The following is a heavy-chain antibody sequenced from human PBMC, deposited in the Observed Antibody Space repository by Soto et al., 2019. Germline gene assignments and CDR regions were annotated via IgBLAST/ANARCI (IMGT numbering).Heavy chain of an antibody. V-gene: IGHV1-69*12. D-gene: IGHD3-10*01. J-gene: IGHJ5*02. CDR1: GGTFSSYA. CDR3: ARVEDYVQSGNNWFDP. CDR2: IIPIFGTA. Sequence: QVQLVQSGAEVKKPGSSVKVSCKASGGTFSSYAISWVRQAPGQGLEWMGGIIPIFGTANYAQKFQGRVTINADESTSTAYMELSSQRSEDTAVYYCARVEDYVQSGNNWFDPWGQGTLVTVSS.